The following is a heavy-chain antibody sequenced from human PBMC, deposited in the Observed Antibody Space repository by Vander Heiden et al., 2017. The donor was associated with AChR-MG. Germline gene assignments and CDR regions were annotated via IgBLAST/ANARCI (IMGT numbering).Heavy chain of an antibody. CDR2: ISGSGGST. V-gene: IGHV3-23*01. CDR1: GFPFSSDA. CDR3: AKKAVVDKTFDY. J-gene: IGHJ4*02. Sequence: EVQLLESGGGLVQPGGSLRLSCAASGFPFSSDAMSWVRQAPGKGLEWVSAISGSGGSTYYADSVKGRFTISRDNSKNTLYLQMNSLRAEDTAVYYCAKKAVVDKTFDYWGQGTLVTVSS. D-gene: IGHD2-15*01.